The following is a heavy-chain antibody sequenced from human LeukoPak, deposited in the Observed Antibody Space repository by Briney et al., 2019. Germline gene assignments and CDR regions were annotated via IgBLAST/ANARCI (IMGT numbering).Heavy chain of an antibody. CDR1: GFTFSSYS. V-gene: IGHV3-53*01. J-gene: IGHJ3*01. Sequence: GGSLRLSCAASGFTFSSYSMNWVRQAPGKGLEWVSVLYSGGNTHYADSVNGRFTISRDNSKNTLYLQMNSLRAEDTAVYYCARRYCSTCPTGHSFDLWGQGTMVTVSS. D-gene: IGHD2-2*01. CDR2: LYSGGNT. CDR3: ARRYCSTCPTGHSFDL.